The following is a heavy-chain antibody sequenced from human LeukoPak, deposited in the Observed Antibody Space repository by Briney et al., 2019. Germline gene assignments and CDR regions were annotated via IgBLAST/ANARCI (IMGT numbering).Heavy chain of an antibody. CDR2: VRNKANSYIT. D-gene: IGHD1-26*01. CDR3: GRIRGSYLHWYFDL. J-gene: IGHJ2*01. Sequence: GGSLRLSCAASGFTVSSNYMSWVRQAPGKGLEWVGRVRNKANSYITMYAASVKGRFTISRNDSENSLYLQMNSLKTEDTAVYYCGRIRGSYLHWYFDLWGRGTLVTVSS. CDR1: GFTVSSNY. V-gene: IGHV3-72*01.